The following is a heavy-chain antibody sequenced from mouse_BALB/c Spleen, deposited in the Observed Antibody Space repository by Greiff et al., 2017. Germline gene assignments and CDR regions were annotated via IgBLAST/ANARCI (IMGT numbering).Heavy chain of an antibody. V-gene: IGHV3-2*02. D-gene: IGHD1-1*01. CDR2: ISYSGST. CDR3: ARERYYYGSSYGWVDY. J-gene: IGHJ4*01. CDR1: GYSITSYYA. Sequence: EVKLQESGPGLVKPSQSLSLTCTVTGYSITSYYASNWIRQFPGNKLEWMGYISYSGSTSYNPSLKSRISITRDTSKNQFFLQLNSVTSEDTATYYCARERYYYGSSYGWVDYWGQGTSVTVSS.